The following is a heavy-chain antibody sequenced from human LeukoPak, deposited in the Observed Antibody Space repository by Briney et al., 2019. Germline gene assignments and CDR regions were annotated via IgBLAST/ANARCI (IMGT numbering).Heavy chain of an antibody. J-gene: IGHJ4*02. D-gene: IGHD5-18*01. CDR1: GFSVSDKY. CDR3: AREDVLGGGYSQLGPVDY. CDR2: LYTGGNK. V-gene: IGHV3-53*01. Sequence: GGSLRLSCAVSGFSVSDKYMSWVRQAPGKGLEWVSVLYTGGNKYYADSVKGRFTISRDNSKNTLYLQMNSLRAEDTAVYYCAREDVLGGGYSQLGPVDYWGQGTLVTVSS.